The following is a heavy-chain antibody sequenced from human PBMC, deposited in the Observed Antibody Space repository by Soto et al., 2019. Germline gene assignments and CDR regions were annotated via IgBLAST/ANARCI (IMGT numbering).Heavy chain of an antibody. CDR2: LTPSGDST. Sequence: GGSLRLSCAASGFTFSSYAMSWVRQAPGKGLEWVASLTPSGDSTYYADSVKGRFTISRDNSKNMLFLQMNSLRAEDTAVYYCARGSNHFDYWGQGTLVTVSS. D-gene: IGHD4-4*01. V-gene: IGHV3-23*01. CDR3: ARGSNHFDY. J-gene: IGHJ4*02. CDR1: GFTFSSYA.